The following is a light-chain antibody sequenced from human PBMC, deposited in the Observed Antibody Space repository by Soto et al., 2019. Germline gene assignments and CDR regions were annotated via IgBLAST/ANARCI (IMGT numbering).Light chain of an antibody. CDR2: GAS. CDR3: QRYGSSPPFT. V-gene: IGKV3-20*01. CDR1: QRVSSSY. J-gene: IGKJ2*01. Sequence: EIVLTQSPGTLSLSPGERATLSCRASQRVSSSYLAWYQQKPGQAPRLLIYGASTRATGNPDRFSGSGSGTDFTLTISRLEPEDFAVYFCQRYGSSPPFTFGQGTKVEI.